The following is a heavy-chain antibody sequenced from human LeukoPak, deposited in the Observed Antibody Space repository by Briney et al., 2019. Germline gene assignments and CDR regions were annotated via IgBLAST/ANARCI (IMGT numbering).Heavy chain of an antibody. V-gene: IGHV3-30*03. D-gene: IGHD5-18*01. CDR2: ISYDGSSE. J-gene: IGHJ4*02. CDR3: ARGGGYSYGLN. CDR1: GFTFSSYG. Sequence: GGSLRLSCAASGFTFSSYGMHWVRQAPGKGLEWVAVISYDGSSEYYADSVQGRFTVARDNSKNTMYLQMNSLRAEDTAVYYCARGGGYSYGLNWGQGTLVTVSS.